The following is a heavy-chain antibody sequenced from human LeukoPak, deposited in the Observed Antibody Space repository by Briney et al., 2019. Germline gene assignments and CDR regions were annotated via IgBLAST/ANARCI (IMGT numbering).Heavy chain of an antibody. J-gene: IGHJ3*02. CDR1: GFTFSSYS. D-gene: IGHD2-2*01. V-gene: IGHV3-21*01. Sequence: PGGSLRLSCAASGFTFSSYSMNWVRQAPGKGLEWVSSISSSSSYIYYADSVKGRFTISRDNAKNSLYLQMNSLRAEDTAVYYCAREEGSSTSYYAFDIWGQGTMVTVSS. CDR2: ISSSSSYI. CDR3: AREEGSSTSYYAFDI.